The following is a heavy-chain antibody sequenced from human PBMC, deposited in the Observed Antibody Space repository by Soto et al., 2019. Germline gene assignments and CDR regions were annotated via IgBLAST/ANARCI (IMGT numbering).Heavy chain of an antibody. D-gene: IGHD2-21*01. CDR3: AKASVGHSFDI. CDR1: GFTFDDYA. V-gene: IGHV3-9*01. Sequence: DVQLVESGGGLVQPGRSLRLSCAASGFTFDDYAMHWVRQAPGKGLEWVSGISWNSVSIGYADSVKGRFTISRDNAKNSLYLQMNSLRVEDTALYYCAKASVGHSFDIWGQGTMVTVSS. CDR2: ISWNSVSI. J-gene: IGHJ3*02.